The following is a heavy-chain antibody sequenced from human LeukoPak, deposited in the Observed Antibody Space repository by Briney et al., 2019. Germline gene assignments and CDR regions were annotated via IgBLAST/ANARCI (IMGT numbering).Heavy chain of an antibody. CDR1: GVSISSGDYY. CDR2: IYYSGST. D-gene: IGHD3-22*01. Sequence: SQTLSLTCTVSGVSISSGDYYWRWIRQPPGKGLEWIGYIYYSGSTYYNPSLKSRVTISVDTSKNQFSLKLSSVTAADTAVYYCASLYYDSSGYHNSNWFDPWGQGTLVTVSS. J-gene: IGHJ5*02. CDR3: ASLYYDSSGYHNSNWFDP. V-gene: IGHV4-30-4*01.